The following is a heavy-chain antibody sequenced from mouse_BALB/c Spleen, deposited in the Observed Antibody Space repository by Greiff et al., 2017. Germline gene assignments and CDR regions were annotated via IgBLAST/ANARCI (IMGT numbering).Heavy chain of an antibody. J-gene: IGHJ2*01. D-gene: IGHD4-1*01. V-gene: IGHV5-6-4*01. CDR2: ISSGGSYT. CDR3: TRDRTGPPFDY. Sequence: EVQGVESGGGLVKPGGSLKLSCAASGFTFSSYTMSWVRQTPEKRLEWVATISSGGSYTYYPDSVKGRFTISRDNAKNTLYLQMSSLKSEDTAMYYCTRDRTGPPFDYWGQGTTLTVSS. CDR1: GFTFSSYT.